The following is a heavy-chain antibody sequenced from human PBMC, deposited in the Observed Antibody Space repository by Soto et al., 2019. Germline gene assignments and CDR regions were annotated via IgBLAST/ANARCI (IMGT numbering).Heavy chain of an antibody. Sequence: EVQLVESGGGLVQPGGSLRLSCAASGFTFSSYSMNWVRQAPGKGLEWVSYISSSSSTIYYADSVKGRFTISRDNAKNALHLQMNSLRAEDTAVYYCARETQWLNWFDPWGQGTLLTVSS. V-gene: IGHV3-48*01. CDR1: GFTFSSYS. CDR2: ISSSSSTI. D-gene: IGHD6-19*01. J-gene: IGHJ5*02. CDR3: ARETQWLNWFDP.